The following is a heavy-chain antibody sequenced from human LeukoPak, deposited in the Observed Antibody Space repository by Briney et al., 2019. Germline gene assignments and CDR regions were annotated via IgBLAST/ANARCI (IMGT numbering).Heavy chain of an antibody. CDR3: ARVRRGDIVVVVAADY. CDR1: GFIFSSYA. J-gene: IGHJ4*02. CDR2: ISDDGSNK. Sequence: PGGSLRLSCAASGFIFSSYAMHWVRQAPGKGLEWVAVISDDGSNKYYADSVKGRFTISRDNSKNTLYLQMNSLRAEDTAVYYCARVRRGDIVVVVAADYWGQGTLVTVSS. V-gene: IGHV3-30*04. D-gene: IGHD2-15*01.